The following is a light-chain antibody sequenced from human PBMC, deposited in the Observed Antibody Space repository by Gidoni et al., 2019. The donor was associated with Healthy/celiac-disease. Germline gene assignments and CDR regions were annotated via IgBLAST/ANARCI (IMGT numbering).Light chain of an antibody. CDR3: QQYLSFWT. CDR1: QSVSSN. Sequence: EIVLTQSPGTLSLSPGERATLSCRASQSVSSNLAWYQQKPGQAPRLLIYAASNRATGIPDRFSGSGSGTDFTLTISRLEPEDFAVYYCQQYLSFWTFGQGTKVEIK. CDR2: AAS. J-gene: IGKJ1*01. V-gene: IGKV3-20*01.